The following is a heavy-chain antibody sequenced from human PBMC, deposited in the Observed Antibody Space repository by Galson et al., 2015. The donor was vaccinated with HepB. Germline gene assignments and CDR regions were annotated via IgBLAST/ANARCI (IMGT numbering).Heavy chain of an antibody. CDR3: ARDRGRVAAASLNWFDP. V-gene: IGHV3-11*06. CDR2: ISSSSSYT. Sequence: SLRLSCAASGFTFSDYYMSWIRQAPGKGLEWVSYISSSSSYTNYADSVKGRFTISRDNAKNSLYLQMNSLRAEDTAVYYCARDRGRVAAASLNWFDPWGQGTLVTVSS. CDR1: GFTFSDYY. D-gene: IGHD6-13*01. J-gene: IGHJ5*02.